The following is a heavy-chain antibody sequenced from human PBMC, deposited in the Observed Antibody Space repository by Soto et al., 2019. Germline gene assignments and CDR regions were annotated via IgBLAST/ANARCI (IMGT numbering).Heavy chain of an antibody. Sequence: SETLSLTCTVSGGSISSSSYYWGWIRQPPGKGLEWIGSIYYSGSTYYNPSLKSRVTISVGTSKNQFSLKLSSVTAADTAVYYCARRFCDDILPTYCYYGMDVWGQGTTVTVSS. D-gene: IGHD3-9*01. CDR1: GGSISSSSYY. CDR3: ARRFCDDILPTYCYYGMDV. CDR2: IYYSGST. V-gene: IGHV4-39*01. J-gene: IGHJ6*02.